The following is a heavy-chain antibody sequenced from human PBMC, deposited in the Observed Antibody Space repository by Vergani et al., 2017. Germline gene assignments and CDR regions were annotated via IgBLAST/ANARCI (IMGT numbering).Heavy chain of an antibody. Sequence: EVRLLESGGGLVQPGGSLRLSCEASGFTFSSYAMSWFRQAPGKGREWVSAISGRGGSTYYADSVKGRFTISRDNSKNTLYLEMNSLRAEDTAVYYCAKKGGVAVAGFFDYWGQGTLVTVSS. CDR2: ISGRGGST. V-gene: IGHV3-23*01. CDR1: GFTFSSYA. J-gene: IGHJ4*02. D-gene: IGHD6-19*01. CDR3: AKKGGVAVAGFFDY.